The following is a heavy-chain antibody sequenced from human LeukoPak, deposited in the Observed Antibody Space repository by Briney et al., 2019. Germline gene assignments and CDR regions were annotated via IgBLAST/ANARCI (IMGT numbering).Heavy chain of an antibody. D-gene: IGHD5-12*01. J-gene: IGHJ4*02. CDR3: ATVYSGYDVVGGDY. CDR1: GGSISRSNW. CDR2: IYHSGST. Sequence: PSETLSLTCAVSGGSISRSNWWSWVRQPPGKGREWIGEIYHSGSTNYNPSLKSRVTISVDKSKNQFSLKLSSVTAADTAVYYCATVYSGYDVVGGDYWGQGTLVTVSS. V-gene: IGHV4-4*02.